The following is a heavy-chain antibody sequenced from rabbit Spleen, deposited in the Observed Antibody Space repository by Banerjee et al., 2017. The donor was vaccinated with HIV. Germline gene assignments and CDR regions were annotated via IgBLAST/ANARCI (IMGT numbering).Heavy chain of an antibody. CDR3: ARDAGTSFSTYGMDL. CDR1: GFSFSSSDY. V-gene: IGHV1S40*01. J-gene: IGHJ6*01. Sequence: QSLEESGGGLVQPEGSLTLTCKASGFSFSSSDYICWVRQAPGKGLEWISCIAGSSSGFTYSATWATGRFTISKTSSTMVTLQMTSLTAADTATYFCARDAGTSFSTYGMDLWGPGTLVTVS. D-gene: IGHD8-1*01. CDR2: IAGSSSGFT.